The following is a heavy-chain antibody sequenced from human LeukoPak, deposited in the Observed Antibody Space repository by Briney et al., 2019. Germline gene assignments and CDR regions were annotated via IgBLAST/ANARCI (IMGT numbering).Heavy chain of an antibody. D-gene: IGHD2-2*01. CDR3: ARAYCSSTSCYCFDP. CDR2: INPNSGGT. V-gene: IGHV1-2*02. J-gene: IGHJ5*02. Sequence: ASVKVSCKASGYTFTGYYMHWVRQAPGQGLEWMGWINPNSGGTNYAQKFQGRVTMTRDTSISTAYMELSRLRSDDTAVYYCARAYCSSTSCYCFDPWGQGTLVTVSS. CDR1: GYTFTGYY.